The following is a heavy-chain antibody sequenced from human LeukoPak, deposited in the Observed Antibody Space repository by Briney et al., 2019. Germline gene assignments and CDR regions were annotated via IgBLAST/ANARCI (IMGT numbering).Heavy chain of an antibody. CDR3: ARSPVRGYSGYDPPDY. D-gene: IGHD5-12*01. J-gene: IGHJ4*02. CDR1: GGSISSYY. Sequence: SETLSLTCTVSGGSISSYYWSWIRQPPGKGLEWIGYIYYSGSTNYNPSLKSRVTISVDTSKNQFSLKLSSVTAADTAVYYCARSPVRGYSGYDPPDYWGQGTLVTVSS. CDR2: IYYSGST. V-gene: IGHV4-59*01.